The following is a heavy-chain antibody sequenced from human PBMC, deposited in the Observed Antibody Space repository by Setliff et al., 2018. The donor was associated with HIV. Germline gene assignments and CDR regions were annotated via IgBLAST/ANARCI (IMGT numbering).Heavy chain of an antibody. V-gene: IGHV1-69-2*01. Sequence: ASVKVSCKASGYTFTDYYMHWVQQAPGKGLEWMGRVDPKNGKTLYAENLRGRITITADTSTDTAYMELNSLRSEDTAMYYCARLGVYAFDIWGQGTMVT. J-gene: IGHJ3*02. CDR1: GYTFTDYY. D-gene: IGHD6-13*01. CDR2: VDPKNGKT. CDR3: ARLGVYAFDI.